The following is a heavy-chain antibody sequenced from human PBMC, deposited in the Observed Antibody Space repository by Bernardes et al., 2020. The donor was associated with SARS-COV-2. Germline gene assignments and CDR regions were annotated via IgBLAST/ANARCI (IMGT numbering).Heavy chain of an antibody. CDR2: IYYGAAT. J-gene: IGHJ4*02. D-gene: IGHD2-2*01. CDR1: GSSFSSFY. V-gene: IGHV4-59*01. Sequence: SETLSLTCSVSGSSFSSFYWSWIRQSPGKGLEWIGYIYYGAATNYNPSLKSRVSVSIDTSKNLCSLTLTSVTAADTAVYYCARALYCVSTSCHFDFWGRGSLVTVSS. CDR3: ARALYCVSTSCHFDF.